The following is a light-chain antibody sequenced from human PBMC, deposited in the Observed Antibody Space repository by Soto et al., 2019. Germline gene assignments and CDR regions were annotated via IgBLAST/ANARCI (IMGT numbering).Light chain of an antibody. V-gene: IGLV2-14*03. J-gene: IGLJ2*01. CDR3: SSYTGSSTHVV. CDR2: DVS. Sequence: QSALTQPASVSGSPGQSITISCTGTSSDVGDSNYVSWYQHHPGKAPKLIIYDVSNRPSGVSNRFSGSKSGNTASLTISGLQAEDETDYYCSSYTGSSTHVVFGGGTQLTVL. CDR1: SSDVGDSNY.